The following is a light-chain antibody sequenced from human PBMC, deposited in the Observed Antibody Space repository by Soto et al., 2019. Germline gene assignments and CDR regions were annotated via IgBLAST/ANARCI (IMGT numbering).Light chain of an antibody. CDR2: EGS. Sequence: QSVLTQPASVSGSPGQWITISCTGTSSDVGSYNLVSWYQQHPGKAPKLMIYEGSKRPSGVPNRFSGSKSGNTASLTISGLQAEDEADYYCCSYAGSSTYVFGTGTKVTVL. CDR1: SSDVGSYNL. CDR3: CSYAGSSTYV. J-gene: IGLJ1*01. V-gene: IGLV2-23*01.